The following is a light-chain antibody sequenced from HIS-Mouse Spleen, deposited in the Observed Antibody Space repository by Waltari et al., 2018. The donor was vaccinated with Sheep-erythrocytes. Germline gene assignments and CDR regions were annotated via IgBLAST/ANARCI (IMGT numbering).Light chain of an antibody. J-gene: IGKJ2*01. CDR2: AAP. CDR1: QSISSY. Sequence: DIQMTQSXSSXSXXVXXRVTIPSRASQSISSYLNRYQQKPGKAPKLLIYAAPSLXSGVPSRFSGSGSGTDFTLTISSLQPEDFATYYCQQSYSTPYTFGQGTKLEIK. V-gene: IGKV1-39*01. CDR3: QQSYSTPYT.